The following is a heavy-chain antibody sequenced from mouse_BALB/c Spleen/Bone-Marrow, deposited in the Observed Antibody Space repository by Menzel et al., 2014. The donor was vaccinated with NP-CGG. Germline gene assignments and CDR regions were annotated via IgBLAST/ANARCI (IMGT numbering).Heavy chain of an antibody. J-gene: IGHJ3*01. Sequence: EVQLQQSGAELVKPGDSVKLSCTASGFNIKDTYMHWVKQRPEQGLEWIGRIDPANGNTKYDPKFQGKATITADTSSNTAYLQLSSLTSEDTAVYYCASYYYGSSSFAYWGQGTLVTVSA. V-gene: IGHV14-3*02. CDR1: GFNIKDTY. CDR3: ASYYYGSSSFAY. CDR2: IDPANGNT. D-gene: IGHD1-1*01.